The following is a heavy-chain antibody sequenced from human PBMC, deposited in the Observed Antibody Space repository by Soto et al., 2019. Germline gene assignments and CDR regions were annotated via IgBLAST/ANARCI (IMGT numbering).Heavy chain of an antibody. V-gene: IGHV1-3*01. CDR1: GYTFTSYA. Sequence: QVQLVQSGAEVKKPGASVKVSCKASGYTFTSYAMHWVRQAPGQRLERMGWINAGNGNTKYSQKFQGRVTITRDTSASTAYMELSSLRSEDTAVYYCSRGTYGSGSCWFDPWGQGTLVTVSS. J-gene: IGHJ5*02. CDR2: INAGNGNT. CDR3: SRGTYGSGSCWFDP. D-gene: IGHD3-10*01.